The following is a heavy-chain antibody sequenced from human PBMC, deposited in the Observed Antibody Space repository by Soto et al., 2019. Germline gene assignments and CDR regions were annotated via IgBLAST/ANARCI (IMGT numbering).Heavy chain of an antibody. D-gene: IGHD3-9*01. Sequence: PGGSLRLSCAASGFTFSSYAMHWVRQGPGKGLEWVSGISWNSGGIGYADSVKGRFTISRDNAKNSLYLQMDRLRPEDTAFYYCAKSPHDILIGSAFDYWGQGTLVTVSS. J-gene: IGHJ4*02. CDR1: GFTFSSYA. V-gene: IGHV3-9*01. CDR3: AKSPHDILIGSAFDY. CDR2: ISWNSGGI.